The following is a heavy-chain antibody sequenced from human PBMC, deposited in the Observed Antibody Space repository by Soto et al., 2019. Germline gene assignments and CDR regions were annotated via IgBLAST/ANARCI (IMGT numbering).Heavy chain of an antibody. CDR1: GGTFSSYA. D-gene: IGHD5-12*01. Sequence: SVKVSCKASGGTFSSYAISWVRQAPGQGLEWMGGIIPIFGTANYAQKFQGRVTITADESTSTAYMELSSLRSEDTAVYYCARSSHRRMATIKQHYYYYGMDVWGQGTTVTVSS. CDR3: ARSSHRRMATIKQHYYYYGMDV. J-gene: IGHJ6*02. CDR2: IIPIFGTA. V-gene: IGHV1-69*13.